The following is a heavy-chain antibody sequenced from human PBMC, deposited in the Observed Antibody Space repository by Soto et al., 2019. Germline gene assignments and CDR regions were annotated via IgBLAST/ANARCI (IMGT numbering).Heavy chain of an antibody. J-gene: IGHJ4*02. CDR2: TSYDGSNN. CDR1: GFTFMSYV. D-gene: IGHD3-16*01. CDR3: ARWGTTGGLDV. V-gene: IGHV3-33*05. Sequence: QVQLVESGGGVVQPGTSLRLSCVGSGFTFMSYVIHWVRQAPGKGLEWVALTSYDGSNNFYGDSVKGRFTIYRHNSRNAVELQMDSLRFEDTALYYCARWGTTGGLDVWGQGTLVSVSS.